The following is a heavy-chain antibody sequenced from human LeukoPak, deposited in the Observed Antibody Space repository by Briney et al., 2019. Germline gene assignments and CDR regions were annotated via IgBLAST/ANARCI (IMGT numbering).Heavy chain of an antibody. V-gene: IGHV3-23*01. Sequence: GGSLRLSCAASGFTFSNYAMSWARQAPGKGLEWVSAISGSGGSTYYADSVKGRFTISRDNSKNTLYLQMNSLGAEDTAVYYCTKGTIWLPFGYWGQGTLVTVSS. CDR2: ISGSGGST. J-gene: IGHJ4*02. D-gene: IGHD5-18*01. CDR3: TKGTIWLPFGY. CDR1: GFTFSNYA.